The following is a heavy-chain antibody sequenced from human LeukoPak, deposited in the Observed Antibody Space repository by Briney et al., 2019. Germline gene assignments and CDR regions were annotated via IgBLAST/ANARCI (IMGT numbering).Heavy chain of an antibody. D-gene: IGHD3-10*01. CDR1: GFTFDDYA. CDR2: ISWNSGSI. V-gene: IGHV3-9*01. J-gene: IGHJ5*02. Sequence: GRSLRLSCAASGFTFDDYAMHWVRQAPGKGLEWVSGISWNSGSIGYADSVKGRFTISRDNAKNSLYLQMDSLRAEDTALYYCAKDISDEGSNWFDPWGQGTLVTVSS. CDR3: AKDISDEGSNWFDP.